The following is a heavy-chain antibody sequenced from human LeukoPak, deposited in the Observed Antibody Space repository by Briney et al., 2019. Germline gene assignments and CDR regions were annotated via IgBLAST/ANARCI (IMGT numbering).Heavy chain of an antibody. Sequence: GGSLRLSCAASGFTFSSYEMNWVRQAPGKGLEWVSYISSSGSTIYYADSVKGRFTISRDNAKNSLYLQMNSLRAEDTAVYYCAKDQANALLRVGELIRKRSDGHFDYWGQGTLVTVSS. J-gene: IGHJ4*02. CDR2: ISSSGSTI. CDR1: GFTFSSYE. D-gene: IGHD3-10*01. CDR3: AKDQANALLRVGELIRKRSDGHFDY. V-gene: IGHV3-48*03.